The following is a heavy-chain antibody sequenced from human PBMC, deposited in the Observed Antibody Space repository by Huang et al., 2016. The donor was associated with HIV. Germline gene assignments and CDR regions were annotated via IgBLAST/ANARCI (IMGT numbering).Heavy chain of an antibody. V-gene: IGHV3-30-3*01. Sequence: QVQLVESGGGVVQPGRSLRLSCAASGFTFSSYAMHWVRQAPGKGLEWVAVITYDGSNKYYADSVKGRVTISRDNSKNTLYLQMNSLRAEDTAVYYCARDAYYDYVWGSYRKYYYYYMDVWGKGTTVTVSS. D-gene: IGHD3-16*02. CDR2: ITYDGSNK. CDR1: GFTFSSYA. J-gene: IGHJ6*03. CDR3: ARDAYYDYVWGSYRKYYYYYMDV.